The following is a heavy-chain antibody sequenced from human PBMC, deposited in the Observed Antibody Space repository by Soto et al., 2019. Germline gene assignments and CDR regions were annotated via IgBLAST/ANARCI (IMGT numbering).Heavy chain of an antibody. CDR2: IIPMFASA. J-gene: IGHJ6*02. CDR1: GGTFNNYA. CDR3: ARTRLAVRPDFSGDLQTYYYYGLDV. V-gene: IGHV1-69*01. Sequence: AVKVSCKASGGTFNNYAVSWVRQAPGQGLQWMGGIIPMFASAKYGQKFQGRVTITADESTSTAYVELSSLRSEDTAVYYCARTRLAVRPDFSGDLQTYYYYGLDVWGQGTTVTVSS. D-gene: IGHD6-6*01.